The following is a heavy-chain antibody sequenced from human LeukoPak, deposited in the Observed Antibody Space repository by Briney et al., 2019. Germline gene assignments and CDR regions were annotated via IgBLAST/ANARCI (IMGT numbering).Heavy chain of an antibody. CDR1: VYIFTTYY. CDR3: ARNVDSGLDY. J-gene: IGHJ4*02. CDR2: INPSGGST. D-gene: IGHD3-10*01. Sequence: GASVKVSCKASVYIFTTYYVHWVRQAPGQGLEWMGFINPSGGSTSYAQKFQGRVTMTRVTSTSTVYMELSSLRSDDTAVYYCARNVDSGLDYWGQGSLVTVSS. V-gene: IGHV1-46*03.